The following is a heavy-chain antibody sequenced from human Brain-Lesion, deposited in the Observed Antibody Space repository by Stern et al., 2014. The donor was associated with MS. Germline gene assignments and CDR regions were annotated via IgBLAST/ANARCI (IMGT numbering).Heavy chain of an antibody. CDR3: ARHDSVPRPSQLYSARDRGPGYFDY. CDR2: IYYSGFT. V-gene: IGHV4-39*01. CDR1: GGSISSSTYY. J-gene: IGHJ4*02. Sequence: QVQLVQSGPGLVKPSETLSLTCTASGGSISSSTYYLAWIRQPPGKGLEWIGNIYYSGFTYHHPFFKSRVTICVNMSTKQISLMLSSVTAADTAIYYCARHDSVPRPSQLYSARDRGPGYFDYWGQGTLVTVSS. D-gene: IGHD1-26*01.